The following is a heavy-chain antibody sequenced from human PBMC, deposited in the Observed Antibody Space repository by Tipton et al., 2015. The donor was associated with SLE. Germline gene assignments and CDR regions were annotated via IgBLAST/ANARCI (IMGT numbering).Heavy chain of an antibody. CDR2: ISAYNGNT. V-gene: IGHV1-18*01. J-gene: IGHJ4*02. CDR3: AREVLFKEPYYYDSSGRNHYFDS. D-gene: IGHD3-22*01. Sequence: QSGPEVKKPGASVKVSCKASGYTFTSYGISWVRQAPGQGLEWMGWISAYNGNTNYAQKLQGRVTMTTDTSTSTVYMELRSLRSDDTAVYYCAREVLFKEPYYYDSSGRNHYFDSWGQGTLVTVSS. CDR1: GYTFTSYG.